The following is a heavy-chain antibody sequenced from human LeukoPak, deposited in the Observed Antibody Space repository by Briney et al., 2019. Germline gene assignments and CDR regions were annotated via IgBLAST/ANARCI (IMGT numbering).Heavy chain of an antibody. CDR2: IFSNGDT. V-gene: IGHV3-53*01. CDR3: TRDQMNY. CDR1: GFTVSRNY. Sequence: GGSLRLSCTASGFTVSRNYMLWVRQAPGKGLEWVSLIFSNGDTHYADSVKGRFTISRDTSKNTVSLQMNSLRVEDTAMYYCTRDQMNYWGQGTLVTVSS. D-gene: IGHD5-24*01. J-gene: IGHJ4*02.